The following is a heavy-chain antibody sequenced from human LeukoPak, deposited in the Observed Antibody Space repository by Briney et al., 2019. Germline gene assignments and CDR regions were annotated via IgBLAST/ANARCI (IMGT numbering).Heavy chain of an antibody. CDR2: IYTSGST. CDR3: ARGYNWVSPTRKFYYRDV. D-gene: IGHD1-20*01. V-gene: IGHV4-4*07. Sequence: PSETLSLTCTVSGGSISSYYWSWIRQPAGKGLEWIGRIYTSGSTNYNPSLKSRVTMSVDTSKNQFSLKLSSVTAADTAVYYCARGYNWVSPTRKFYYRDVWGKGTTVTVPS. J-gene: IGHJ6*03. CDR1: GGSISSYY.